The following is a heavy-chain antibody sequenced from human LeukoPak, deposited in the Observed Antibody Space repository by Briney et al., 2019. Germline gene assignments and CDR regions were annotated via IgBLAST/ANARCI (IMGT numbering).Heavy chain of an antibody. CDR1: GGTFSSYA. Sequence: SVKVSCKASGGTFSSYAISWVRQAPGQGLEWKGRIIPILGIANYAQKFQGRVTITADKSTSTAYMELSSLRSEDTAVYYCARGSWFDPWGQGTLVTVSS. V-gene: IGHV1-69*04. CDR2: IIPILGIA. CDR3: ARGSWFDP. J-gene: IGHJ5*02.